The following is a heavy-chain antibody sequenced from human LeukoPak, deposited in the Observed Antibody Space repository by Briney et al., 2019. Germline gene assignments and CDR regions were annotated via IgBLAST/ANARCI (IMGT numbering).Heavy chain of an antibody. CDR2: ISYSGNT. D-gene: IGHD1-7*01. CDR1: GGSISSSSSY. J-gene: IGHJ4*02. Sequence: PSETLSLTCIVSGGSISSSSSYWGWIRQPPGKGLEWIGSISYSGNTYYNPSLKSRVTISGDTSKNQFSLKLASVTAADTAVYYCARGGRRYNWNYNDYWGQGTLVTVSS. CDR3: ARGGRRYNWNYNDY. V-gene: IGHV4-39*07.